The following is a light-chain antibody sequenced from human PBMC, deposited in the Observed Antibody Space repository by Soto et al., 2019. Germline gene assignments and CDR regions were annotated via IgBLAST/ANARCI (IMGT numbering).Light chain of an antibody. CDR1: QSVSNDF. CDR3: QQYGSSPPRT. J-gene: IGKJ1*01. V-gene: IGKV3-20*01. CDR2: GAS. Sequence: EIVLTQSPGILSLSLGERATLSCRASQSVSNDFLAWYQQKPGQAPRLLIYGASTRATDVPDRFSGSGSGADFTLSISRLEPEDFAVYYCQQYGSSPPRTFGQGTKVDIK.